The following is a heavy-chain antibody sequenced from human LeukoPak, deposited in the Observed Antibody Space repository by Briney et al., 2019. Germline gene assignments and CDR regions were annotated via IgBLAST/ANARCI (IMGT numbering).Heavy chain of an antibody. CDR3: APGFGDCTTGVCYYSSAMDV. D-gene: IGHD2-8*01. J-gene: IGHJ6*02. CDR2: FDPEDGET. V-gene: IGHV1-24*01. Sequence: ASGKVSCKVSGYTLTELSMHCVRQAAGTPRKWRGGFDPEDGETIYAQKFQATVTLTEDTSTDPAYGELSSLRSEDTAVSSCAPGFGDCTTGVCYYSSAMDVWGQGTTVTVSS. CDR1: GYTLTELS.